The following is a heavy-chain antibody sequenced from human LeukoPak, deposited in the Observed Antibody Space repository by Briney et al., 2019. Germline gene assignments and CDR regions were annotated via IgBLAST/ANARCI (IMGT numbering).Heavy chain of an antibody. V-gene: IGHV4-59*01. CDR2: IYYSGST. CDR3: ARTPRSYDSSGYYAFDI. D-gene: IGHD3-22*01. J-gene: IGHJ3*02. Sequence: PSETLSLTCTVSGGSISSYYWSWIRQPPGKGLEWIGYIYYSGSTNYNPSLKSRVTISVDTSKNQFSLKLSSVTAADTAVYYCARTPRSYDSSGYYAFDIWGQGTMVTVSS. CDR1: GGSISSYY.